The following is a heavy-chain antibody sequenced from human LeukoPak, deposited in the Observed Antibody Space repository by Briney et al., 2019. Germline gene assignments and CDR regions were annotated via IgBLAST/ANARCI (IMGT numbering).Heavy chain of an antibody. Sequence: SETLSLTCSISGASFSSYYWSWIRQPAGKGLEWIGRIYIGGSTNYNPSLKSRVTMSIDTSKNQVSLRLNSVTAADTAVYYCARDLGDYSKGWIWFDPWGQGTLVTVSS. CDR2: IYIGGST. V-gene: IGHV4-4*07. CDR1: GASFSSYY. CDR3: ARDLGDYSKGWIWFDP. D-gene: IGHD4-17*01. J-gene: IGHJ5*02.